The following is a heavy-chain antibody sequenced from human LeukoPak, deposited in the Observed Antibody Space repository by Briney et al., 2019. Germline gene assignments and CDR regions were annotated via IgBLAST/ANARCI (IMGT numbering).Heavy chain of an antibody. CDR1: GFTFSSYG. CDR2: IPNDGSHT. Sequence: GGSLRLSCAASGFTFSSYGMHWVRQAPGKGLEWVTFIPNDGSHTYIADSVKGRITISRDNSKSMVYLQMDRLRAEDTAVYYCARCKGGWSDHFYGMDVWGQGTTVTVSS. CDR3: ARCKGGWSDHFYGMDV. V-gene: IGHV3-30*02. J-gene: IGHJ6*02. D-gene: IGHD6-19*01.